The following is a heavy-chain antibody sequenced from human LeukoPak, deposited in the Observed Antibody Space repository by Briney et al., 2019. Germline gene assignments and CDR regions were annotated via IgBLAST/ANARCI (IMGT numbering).Heavy chain of an antibody. CDR3: ARGAGGVVVSHFDY. J-gene: IGHJ4*02. CDR1: GGSISSGDYY. CDR2: IYYSGST. D-gene: IGHD3-22*01. V-gene: IGHV4-30-4*01. Sequence: SQTLSLTCTVSGGSISSGDYYWSWIRQPPGKGLEWIGYIYYSGSTYYNPSLKSRVTISVDTSKNQFSLKLSSVTAADTAVYYCARGAGGVVVSHFDYRGQGTLVTVSS.